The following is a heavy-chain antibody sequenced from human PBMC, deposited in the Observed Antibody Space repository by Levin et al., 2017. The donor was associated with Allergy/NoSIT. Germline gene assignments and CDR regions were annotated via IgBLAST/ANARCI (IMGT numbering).Heavy chain of an antibody. CDR2: IYYSGTT. J-gene: IGHJ4*02. CDR1: GDSIRSSSYY. V-gene: IGHV4-39*07. D-gene: IGHD2-15*01. Sequence: SQTLSLTCTVSGDSIRSSSYYWGWIRQPPGKGLEWIGDIYYSGTTDYSPSLKSRVTMSVDTSKNQFSLRLTSVAAADTAVYYCAREVGRSGYFDCWGQGRLVTVSS. CDR3: AREVGRSGYFDC.